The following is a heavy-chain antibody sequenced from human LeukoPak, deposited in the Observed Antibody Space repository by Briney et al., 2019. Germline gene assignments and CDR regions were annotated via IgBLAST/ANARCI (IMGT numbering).Heavy chain of an antibody. V-gene: IGHV1-2*02. CDR3: ARPMTTVTTGAFDI. J-gene: IGHJ3*02. D-gene: IGHD4-17*01. CDR1: GYTFTCYY. Sequence: ASVKVSCKASGYTFTCYYMHWVRQAPGQGLEWMGWINPNSGGTNYAQKFQGRVTMTRDTSISTAYMELSRLRSDDTAVYYCARPMTTVTTGAFDIWGQGTMVTVSS. CDR2: INPNSGGT.